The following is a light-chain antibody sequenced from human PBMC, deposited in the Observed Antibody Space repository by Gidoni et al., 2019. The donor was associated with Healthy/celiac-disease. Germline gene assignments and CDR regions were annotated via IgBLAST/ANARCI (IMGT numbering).Light chain of an antibody. V-gene: IGKV6-21*02. J-gene: IGKJ4*01. CDR3: HQSSSLPLT. CDR2: YAS. CDR1: QSIGSS. Sequence: ELVLTKSPDFQSVTQKEKVTITCRASQSIGSSLHWYQQKPDLAPKLLLQYASQSISGVPSRFSGSGSGTDFTLTINSLEAEDAATYYWHQSSSLPLTFGGWTKVEIK.